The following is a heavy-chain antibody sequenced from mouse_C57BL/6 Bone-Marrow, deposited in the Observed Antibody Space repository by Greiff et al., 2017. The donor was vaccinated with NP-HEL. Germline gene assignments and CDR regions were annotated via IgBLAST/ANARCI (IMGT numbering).Heavy chain of an antibody. CDR2: IDPENGDT. Sequence: VQLQQSGAELVRPGASVKLSCTASGFNIKDDYMHWVKQRPEQGLEWIGWIDPENGDTEYASKFQGKATITADTSSNTAYLQLSSLTSEDTAVYYCTTPYDYDYWYFDVWGTGTTVTVSS. J-gene: IGHJ1*03. CDR3: TTPYDYDYWYFDV. V-gene: IGHV14-4*01. D-gene: IGHD2-4*01. CDR1: GFNIKDDY.